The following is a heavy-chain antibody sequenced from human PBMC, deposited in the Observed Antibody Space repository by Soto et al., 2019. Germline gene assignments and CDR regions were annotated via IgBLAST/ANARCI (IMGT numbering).Heavy chain of an antibody. CDR1: GYTFTSYD. CDR2: MNPNSGNT. CDR3: ARGITIFGVVPG. D-gene: IGHD3-3*01. V-gene: IGHV1-8*01. Sequence: QVQLVQSGAVVKKPGASVKVSCKASGYTFTSYDINWVRQATGQGLEWMGWMNPNSGNTGYAQKFQGRVTMTRNTSISTAYRELSSLRSEDTAVYYCARGITIFGVVPGWGQGTLGTVSS. J-gene: IGHJ4*02.